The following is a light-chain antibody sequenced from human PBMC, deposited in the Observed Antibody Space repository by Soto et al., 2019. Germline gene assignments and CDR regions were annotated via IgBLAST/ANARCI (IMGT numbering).Light chain of an antibody. CDR2: DTS. CDR1: QTLSNSF. J-gene: IGKJ5*01. CDR3: QQYGTSEII. Sequence: EIALKLSVGTLSLYKGERATLSCRASQTLSNSFIAWYQHKPGQAPRLLVYDTSTRATGIPDRYSGSGSGTDFTLTISRLEPEDFAVFFCQQYGTSEIIFGQGTRLEI. V-gene: IGKV3-20*01.